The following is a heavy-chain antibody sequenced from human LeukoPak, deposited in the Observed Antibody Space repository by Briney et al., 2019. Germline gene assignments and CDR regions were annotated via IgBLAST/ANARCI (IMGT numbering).Heavy chain of an antibody. J-gene: IGHJ6*02. Sequence: SETLSLTCTVSGGSISSYYWSWIRQPPGKGLEWIGYIYYSGSTNYNPSLKSRVTISVDTSKNQFSLKLSSVTAADRAVYYCASTRGDYYYGMDVWGQGTTVTVSS. CDR1: GGSISSYY. CDR2: IYYSGST. CDR3: ASTRGDYYYGMDV. V-gene: IGHV4-59*12.